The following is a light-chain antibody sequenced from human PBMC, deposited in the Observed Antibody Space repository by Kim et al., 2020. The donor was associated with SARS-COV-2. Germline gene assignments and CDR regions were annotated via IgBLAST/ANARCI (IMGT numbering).Light chain of an antibody. Sequence: QSVLTQPASVSASPGQSITISCTGTSSDVGGYNYVSWYQQHPGKAPKLIIYDVSDRPSGVSDRFSGSKYGNTASLTISGLQAEDEADYYCTSYTSSTTYVFGTGTKVTVL. CDR3: TSYTSSTTYV. CDR1: SSDVGGYNY. J-gene: IGLJ1*01. V-gene: IGLV2-14*03. CDR2: DVS.